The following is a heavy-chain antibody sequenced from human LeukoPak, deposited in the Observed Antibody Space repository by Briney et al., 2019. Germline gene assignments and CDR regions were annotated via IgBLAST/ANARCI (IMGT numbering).Heavy chain of an antibody. J-gene: IGHJ4*02. CDR3: AKARSYQPLKYTWDY. CDR1: GFTFTSFA. D-gene: IGHD2-2*01. CDR2: ISGSGYNT. Sequence: AGGSLRLSCAASGFTFTSFAMTWVRQAPGKGLEWVSGISGSGYNTYYADSVKGRFTISRDNSRDTLYLQMSSLRAEDTAVYYCAKARSYQPLKYTWDYWGQGTLVTVSS. V-gene: IGHV3-23*01.